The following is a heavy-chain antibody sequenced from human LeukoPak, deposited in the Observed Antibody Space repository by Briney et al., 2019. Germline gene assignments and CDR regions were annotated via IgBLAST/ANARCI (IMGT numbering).Heavy chain of an antibody. CDR1: GYTLTELS. V-gene: IGHV1-24*01. D-gene: IGHD3-22*01. CDR3: ATGPPKRGYYDSSGPPRVAFDI. J-gene: IGHJ3*02. Sequence: GASVKVSCKVSGYTLTELSMHWVRQAPGKGLEWMGGFDPEDGETIYAQKFQGRVTMTEDTSTDTAYMELSSLRSEDTAVYYCATGPPKRGYYDSSGPPRVAFDIWGQGTMVTVSS. CDR2: FDPEDGET.